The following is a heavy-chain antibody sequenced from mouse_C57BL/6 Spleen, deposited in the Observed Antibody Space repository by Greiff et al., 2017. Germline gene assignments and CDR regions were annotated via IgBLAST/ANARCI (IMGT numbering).Heavy chain of an antibody. Sequence: ESGPGLVKPSQSLSLTCSVTGYSITSGYYWNWIRQFPGNKLEWMGYISYDGSINYNPSLKNRISITRDTSKNQFFLKLNSVTTEDTATYYCAREGAAQAKGFAYWGQGTLVTVSA. CDR3: AREGAAQAKGFAY. CDR1: GYSITSGYY. D-gene: IGHD3-2*02. J-gene: IGHJ3*01. CDR2: ISYDGSI. V-gene: IGHV3-6*01.